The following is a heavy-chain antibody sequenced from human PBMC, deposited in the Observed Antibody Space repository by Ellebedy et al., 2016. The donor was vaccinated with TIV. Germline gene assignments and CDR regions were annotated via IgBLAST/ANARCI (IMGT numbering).Heavy chain of an antibody. CDR3: ARHVKTMFDLYYFDY. CDR2: IHHSGIT. D-gene: IGHD3-10*02. Sequence: MPGGSLRLSCSVFHGSIASYSWSWFRQTPGKGLEWLAEIHHSGITDYSPSLNRRVSISVDTSRNQFSLKLSSVTAADTAVYYCARHVKTMFDLYYFDYWGQGTLVTVSS. V-gene: IGHV4-34*01. CDR1: HGSIASYS. J-gene: IGHJ4*02.